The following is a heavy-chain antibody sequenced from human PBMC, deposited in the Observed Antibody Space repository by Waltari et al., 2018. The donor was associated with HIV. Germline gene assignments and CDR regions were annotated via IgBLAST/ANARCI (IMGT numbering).Heavy chain of an antibody. V-gene: IGHV3-48*04. J-gene: IGHJ4*02. CDR2: ISSGRSTR. D-gene: IGHD6-13*01. Sequence: EVQLVESGGGLVQPGGSLRLSCAASGFTFSSYSLNWVSQAPGKGLEWVSYISSGRSTRYYADSVKGRFTISRDNAKNSLYLQMDSLRAEDTAVYYWARDLFSSWYYFDYWGQGTLVTVAS. CDR3: ARDLFSSWYYFDY. CDR1: GFTFSSYS.